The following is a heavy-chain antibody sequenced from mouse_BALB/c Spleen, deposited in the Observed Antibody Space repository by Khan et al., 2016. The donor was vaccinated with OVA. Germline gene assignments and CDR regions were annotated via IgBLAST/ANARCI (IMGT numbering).Heavy chain of an antibody. D-gene: IGHD1-1*01. J-gene: IGHJ4*01. CDR2: IAPGSGSA. CDR3: ARENYYGSSRYAMDY. CDR1: GYTFTSFW. V-gene: IGHV1S41*01. Sequence: DLEKPGASVKLSCKASGYTFTSFWINWIKQRPGQGLEWIGRIAPGSGSAYYNEMFKGKATLTVDTSSSTAYIQLSSLSSEDSAVYFCARENYYGSSRYAMDYWGQGTSVTVSS.